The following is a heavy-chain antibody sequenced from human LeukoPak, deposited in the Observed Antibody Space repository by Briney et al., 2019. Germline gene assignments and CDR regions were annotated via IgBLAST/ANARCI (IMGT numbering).Heavy chain of an antibody. CDR3: ARDFGSYYYGSGISRDY. V-gene: IGHV1-2*02. Sequence: ASVKVSCKASGYTFTGYYMHWVRQAPGQGLEWMGWINPNSGGTNYAQKFQGRVTMTRDTSISTAYMELSRLRSDDTAVYCCARDFGSYYYGSGISRDYWGQGTLVTVSS. D-gene: IGHD3-10*01. CDR2: INPNSGGT. J-gene: IGHJ4*02. CDR1: GYTFTGYY.